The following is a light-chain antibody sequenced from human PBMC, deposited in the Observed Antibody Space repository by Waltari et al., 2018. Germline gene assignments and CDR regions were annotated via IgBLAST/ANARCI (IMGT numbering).Light chain of an antibody. CDR2: EGS. Sequence: QSALTQPASVSGSPGQSITISCTGTSSDVGSYNLVSWYQQHPGKAPKLMLHEGSKRPSGVSNRFSGSKSGNTASLTISGLQAEDEADYYCCSYAGSSTFSFGTGTKVTVL. CDR3: CSYAGSSTFS. J-gene: IGLJ1*01. V-gene: IGLV2-23*01. CDR1: SSDVGSYNL.